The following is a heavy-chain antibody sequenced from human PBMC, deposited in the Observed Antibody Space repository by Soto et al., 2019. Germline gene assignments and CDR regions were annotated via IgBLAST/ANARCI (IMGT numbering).Heavy chain of an antibody. J-gene: IGHJ4*02. CDR2: ISAYNGNT. CDR3: ARVSITVIVVDPDY. Sequence: GASVKVSCKASGYTFTSYGISWVRQAPGQGLEWMGWISAYNGNTNYAQTLQGRVTMTTDTSTSTAYMELRSLRSDDTAVYYCARVSITVIVVDPDYWGQGTLVTVSS. V-gene: IGHV1-18*04. D-gene: IGHD3-22*01. CDR1: GYTFTSYG.